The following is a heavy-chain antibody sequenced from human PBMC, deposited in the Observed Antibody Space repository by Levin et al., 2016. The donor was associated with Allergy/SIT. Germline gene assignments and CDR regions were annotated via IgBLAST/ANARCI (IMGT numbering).Heavy chain of an antibody. Sequence: WIRQPPGKGLEWVSSISSSSSYIYYADSVKGRFTISRDNAKNSLYLQMNSLRAEDTAVYYCARDLTGSSRYYRDDFDYWGQGTLVTVSS. V-gene: IGHV3-21*01. CDR2: ISSSSSYI. J-gene: IGHJ4*02. CDR3: ARDLTGSSRYYRDDFDY. D-gene: IGHD6-13*01.